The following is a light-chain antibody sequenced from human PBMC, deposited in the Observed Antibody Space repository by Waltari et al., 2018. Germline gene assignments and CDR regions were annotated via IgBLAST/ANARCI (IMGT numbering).Light chain of an antibody. Sequence: EIVLTQSPGTLSLSLGERATLSCRAGQSVSRALAWYQQKPGQAPRLLSYGASTRATGIPDRFSGSGSGTDFSLTISRREPDDFAVYSCQHYLRVPVTFGQGTTVEI. J-gene: IGKJ1*01. V-gene: IGKV3-20*01. CDR2: GAS. CDR1: QSVSRA. CDR3: QHYLRVPVT.